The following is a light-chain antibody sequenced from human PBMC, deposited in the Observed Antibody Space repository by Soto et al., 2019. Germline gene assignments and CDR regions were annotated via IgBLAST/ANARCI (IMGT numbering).Light chain of an antibody. V-gene: IGKV3-11*01. J-gene: IGKJ5*01. CDR1: QSVISTY. Sequence: EIVLTQSAGTLSLSPGERATLSCRASQSVISTYLAWYQQKPGQAPRLLIYDASDRATGIPARFSGSGSGTDFTLTISSLEPEDFAVYYCQQRSNWPPSITFGQRTRLEIK. CDR3: QQRSNWPPSIT. CDR2: DAS.